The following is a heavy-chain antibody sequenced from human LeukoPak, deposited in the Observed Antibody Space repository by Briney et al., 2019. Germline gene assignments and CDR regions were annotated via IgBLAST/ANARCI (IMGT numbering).Heavy chain of an antibody. D-gene: IGHD3-10*01. Sequence: KPSETLSLTCTVSGGSISSSNYYWGWIRQPPGKGLEWIGSIFYSGSTYYNPSLESRLTMSVDTAKNQFSLKLSSVTAADTAVYYCARARNYGSGRYMDVWGKGTTVTVSS. CDR2: IFYSGST. V-gene: IGHV4-39*01. CDR1: GGSISSSNYY. J-gene: IGHJ6*03. CDR3: ARARNYGSGRYMDV.